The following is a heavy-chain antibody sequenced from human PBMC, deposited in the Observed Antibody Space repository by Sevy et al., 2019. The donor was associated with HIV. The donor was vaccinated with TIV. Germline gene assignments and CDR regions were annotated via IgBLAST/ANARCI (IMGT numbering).Heavy chain of an antibody. CDR3: ARDRGTYYYDSSGYYPLDY. Sequence: GGSLRLSCAASGFTFNRYSMHWVRQAPGKGLEWVANIKQDGSEKYYVDSVKGRFTISRDNAKNSLYLQMNSLRAEDTAVYYCARDRGTYYYDSSGYYPLDYWGQGTLVTVSS. V-gene: IGHV3-7*01. CDR1: GFTFNRYS. J-gene: IGHJ4*02. D-gene: IGHD3-22*01. CDR2: IKQDGSEK.